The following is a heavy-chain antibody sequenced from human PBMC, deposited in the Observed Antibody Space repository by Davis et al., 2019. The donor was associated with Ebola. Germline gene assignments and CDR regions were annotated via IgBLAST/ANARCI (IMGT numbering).Heavy chain of an antibody. CDR3: ATGSSGYYYFDY. CDR2: LGLSSDT. Sequence: GGSLRLSCAASGFTFSSYGMHWVRRAPGKGLEWVSTLGLSSDTYYADSVKGRFTISRDNSKNTLYLQMHSLRAEDTAVYYCATGSSGYYYFDYWGQGTLVTVSS. D-gene: IGHD3-22*01. CDR1: GFTFSSYG. V-gene: IGHV3-23*01. J-gene: IGHJ4*02.